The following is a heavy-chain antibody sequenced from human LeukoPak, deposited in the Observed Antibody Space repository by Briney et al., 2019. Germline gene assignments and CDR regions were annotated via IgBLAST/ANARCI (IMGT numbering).Heavy chain of an antibody. V-gene: IGHV4-59*01. J-gene: IGHJ5*02. Sequence: SGTLSLTCTVSGGSISSYYWSWIRQPPGEGLWWSGYIYYSGSTNYNPSLKSRVTISVDTSKNQFSLKLSSVTAADTAVYYCAAVPAAMGGWFDPWGQGTLVTVSS. CDR2: IYYSGST. CDR1: GGSISSYY. CDR3: AAVPAAMGGWFDP. D-gene: IGHD2-2*01.